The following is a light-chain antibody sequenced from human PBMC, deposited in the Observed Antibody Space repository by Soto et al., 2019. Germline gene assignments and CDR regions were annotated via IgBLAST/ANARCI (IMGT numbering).Light chain of an antibody. CDR1: DSNIGARYH. Sequence: QSVLTQPPSLSGAPGQRVTISCTGSDSNIGARYHVHWYQQLTGKAPRLIIYGNSNRPSGVPDRFSGSKSGSSASLAISGLQADDEATYYCQSYDSNLSGRVFGEGTKLTVL. CDR2: GNS. CDR3: QSYDSNLSGRV. J-gene: IGLJ3*02. V-gene: IGLV1-40*01.